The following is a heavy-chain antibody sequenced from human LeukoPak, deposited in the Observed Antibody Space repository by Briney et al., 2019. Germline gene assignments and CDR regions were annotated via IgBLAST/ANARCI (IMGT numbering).Heavy chain of an antibody. D-gene: IGHD4-17*01. CDR3: TRVLNGDYGTFDY. CDR1: GFTFGDYA. CDR2: IRSKAYGGTT. Sequence: GGSLRLSCTASGFTFGDYAMSWVRQAPGKGLEWVGFIRSKAYGGTTEYAASVKGRFTISRDDSKSIAYLQMNSLKTEDTAVYYCTRVLNGDYGTFDYWGQGTPVTVSS. V-gene: IGHV3-49*04. J-gene: IGHJ4*02.